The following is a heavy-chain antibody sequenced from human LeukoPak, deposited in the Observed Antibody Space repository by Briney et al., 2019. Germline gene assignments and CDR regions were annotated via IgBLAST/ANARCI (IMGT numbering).Heavy chain of an antibody. D-gene: IGHD3-22*01. CDR1: GSTFSSYG. Sequence: GGSLRLSCAASGSTFSSYGMHWVRQAPGKGLEWVAVIWYDGSNKYYADSVKGRFTISRDNSKNTLYLQMNSLRAEDTAVYYCARDPYYYDSSGYLSYFDYWGQGTLVTVSS. J-gene: IGHJ4*02. V-gene: IGHV3-33*01. CDR3: ARDPYYYDSSGYLSYFDY. CDR2: IWYDGSNK.